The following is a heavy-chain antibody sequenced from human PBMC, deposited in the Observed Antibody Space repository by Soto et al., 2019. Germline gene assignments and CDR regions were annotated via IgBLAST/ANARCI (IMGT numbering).Heavy chain of an antibody. CDR2: IKPDGSEK. CDR1: AFTLSSYW. Sequence: EVQLVESGGGLVQPGGSLRLSCEASAFTLSSYWMSWVRQAPGKGLEWVANIKPDGSEKYYVDSVKGRFTISRDNTKNSLYLQMSTLRPEDTVIYYCARDYEFGFDMWGQGTLVTVSS. D-gene: IGHD3-22*01. J-gene: IGHJ3*02. CDR3: ARDYEFGFDM. V-gene: IGHV3-7*01.